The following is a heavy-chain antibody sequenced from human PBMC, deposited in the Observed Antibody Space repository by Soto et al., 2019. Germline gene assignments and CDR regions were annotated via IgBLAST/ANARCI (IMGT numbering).Heavy chain of an antibody. CDR2: IDWDDDK. CDR1: GFSLSTSGMC. D-gene: IGHD5-12*01. Sequence: GSGPTLVNPTQTLTLTCTFSGFSLSTSGMCVSWIRQPPGKALEWLARIDWDDDKYYSTSLKTRLTISKDTSKNQVVLTMTNMDPVDTATYYGARSSYRGYAMVYWGQGTLVTVAS. CDR3: ARSSYRGYAMVY. V-gene: IGHV2-70*11. J-gene: IGHJ4*02.